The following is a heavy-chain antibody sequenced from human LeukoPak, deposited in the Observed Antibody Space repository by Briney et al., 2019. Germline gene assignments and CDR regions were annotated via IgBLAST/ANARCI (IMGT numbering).Heavy chain of an antibody. J-gene: IGHJ4*02. CDR3: ARDTSGWFPLDY. V-gene: IGHV3-21*06. CDR2: ITSSSSYI. CDR1: GFTFSSYS. Sequence: NPGGSLRLSCAASGFTFSSYSMNWVRQAPGKGLEWVSSITSSSSYIYYADSVKGRFTISRDNAKNLLFLQVNSLRAEDTAVYYCARDTSGWFPLDYWGQGTLVTVSS. D-gene: IGHD6-19*01.